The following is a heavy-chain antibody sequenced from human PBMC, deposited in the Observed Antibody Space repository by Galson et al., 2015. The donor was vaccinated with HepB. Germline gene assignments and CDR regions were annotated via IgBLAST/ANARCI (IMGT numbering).Heavy chain of an antibody. D-gene: IGHD4-17*01. CDR1: GFTFSNAW. CDR3: TTGPDGDLGYWYFDL. J-gene: IGHJ2*01. V-gene: IGHV3-15*01. Sequence: SLRLSCAASGFTFSNAWMSWVRQAPGKGLEWVGRIKSKTDGGTTDYAAPVKGRFTISRDDSKNTLYLQMNSLKTEDTAVYYCTTGPDGDLGYWYFDLWGRGTLVTVSS. CDR2: IKSKTDGGTT.